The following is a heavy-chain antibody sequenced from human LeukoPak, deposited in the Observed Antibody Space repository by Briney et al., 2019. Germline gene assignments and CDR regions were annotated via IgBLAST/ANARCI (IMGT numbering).Heavy chain of an antibody. CDR3: ARDSAYGSGSYLPGYYYYYGMDV. V-gene: IGHV3-66*01. J-gene: IGHJ6*02. CDR2: IYSGGST. CDR1: RFTVSSNY. Sequence: GGSLRLSCAASRFTVSSNYMSWVRQAPGKGLEWVSVIYSGGSTYYADSVKGRFTISRDNSKNTLYLQMNSLRAEDTAVYYCARDSAYGSGSYLPGYYYYYGMDVWGQGTTVTVSS. D-gene: IGHD3-10*01.